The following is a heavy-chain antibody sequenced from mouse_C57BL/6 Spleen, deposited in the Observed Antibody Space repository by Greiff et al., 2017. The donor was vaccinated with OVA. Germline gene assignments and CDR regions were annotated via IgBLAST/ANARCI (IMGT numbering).Heavy chain of an antibody. CDR1: GFTFTDYY. J-gene: IGHJ4*01. D-gene: IGHD1-1*01. CDR2: IRNKANGYTT. CDR3: ARSYYYGSSPYYYAMDY. Sequence: EVKLMESGGGLVQPGGSLSLSCAASGFTFTDYYMSWVRQPPGKALEWLGFIRNKANGYTTEYSASVKGRFTISRDNSQSILYLQMNALRAEDSATYYCARSYYYGSSPYYYAMDYWGQGTSVTVSS. V-gene: IGHV7-3*01.